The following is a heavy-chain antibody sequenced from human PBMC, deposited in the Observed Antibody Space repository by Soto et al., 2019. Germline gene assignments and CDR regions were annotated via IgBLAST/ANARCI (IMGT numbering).Heavy chain of an antibody. CDR1: GFTFSGSA. CDR2: IRSKANSYAT. J-gene: IGHJ3*02. CDR3: TRTGDDAFDI. V-gene: IGHV3-73*01. D-gene: IGHD7-27*01. Sequence: EVPLVESGGGLVQPGGSLKLSCAASGFTFSGSAMHWVRQASGKGLEWVGRIRSKANSYATAYAASVKGRFTISRDDSKNTAYLQMNSLKTEDTAVYYCTRTGDDAFDIWGQGTMVTVSS.